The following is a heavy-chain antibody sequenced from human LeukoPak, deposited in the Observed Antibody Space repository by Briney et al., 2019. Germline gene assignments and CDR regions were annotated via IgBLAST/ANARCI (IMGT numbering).Heavy chain of an antibody. J-gene: IGHJ4*02. D-gene: IGHD2-21*02. CDR2: IFYTGAT. V-gene: IGHV4-59*08. CDR3: ARHDVVPVIRRGFDF. CDR1: GGSVSGYY. Sequence: SSETLSLTCIVSGGSVSGYYWSWIRQPPGKGLEWIGYIFYTGATLYSHSLRTRVTMPVDTSENQFSLKLNSVSAADTAVYYCARHDVVPVIRRGFDFWGQGILVTVSS.